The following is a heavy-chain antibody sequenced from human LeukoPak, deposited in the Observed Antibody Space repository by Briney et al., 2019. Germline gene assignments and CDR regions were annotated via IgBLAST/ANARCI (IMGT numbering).Heavy chain of an antibody. CDR2: ISSSSSYI. J-gene: IGHJ4*02. D-gene: IGHD2-2*01. CDR1: GFTFSSYS. Sequence: GGSLRLSCAASGFTFSSYSMNWVRQAPGKGLEWVSSISSSSSYIYYADSVKGRFTISRDNAKNSLYLQMNSLRAEDTAVYYCARDQSDHCSSTSCSLSLFDYWGQGTLVTVSS. V-gene: IGHV3-21*01. CDR3: ARDQSDHCSSTSCSLSLFDY.